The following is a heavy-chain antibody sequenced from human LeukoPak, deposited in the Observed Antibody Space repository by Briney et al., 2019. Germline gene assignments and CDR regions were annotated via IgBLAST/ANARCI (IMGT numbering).Heavy chain of an antibody. CDR3: ARVTGTIEYAD. CDR2: MNPHSGNT. V-gene: IGHV1-8*01. J-gene: IGHJ4*02. D-gene: IGHD1-7*01. CDR1: GYTFTSYD. Sequence: ASVKVSCKASGYTFTSYDINWVRQATGQGLEWMGWMNPHSGNTGYAQKFQSRVTMTRNTSISTAYMELSSLRSEDTAVYYCARVTGTIEYADWGQRTLVTVSS.